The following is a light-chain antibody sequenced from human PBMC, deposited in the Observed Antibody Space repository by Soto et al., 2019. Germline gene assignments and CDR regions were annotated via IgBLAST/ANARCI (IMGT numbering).Light chain of an antibody. J-gene: IGKJ1*01. CDR1: QSVTSNY. Sequence: EIVLTQSPGTLSSSPGERATLSCRASQSVTSNYLVWYQQKPGQAPRLLIYGASSRATGIPDRFSGSGSGTDFTLTISRLESEDFAVYYCQQYGRSPRTFGQGTKVDIK. V-gene: IGKV3-20*01. CDR3: QQYGRSPRT. CDR2: GAS.